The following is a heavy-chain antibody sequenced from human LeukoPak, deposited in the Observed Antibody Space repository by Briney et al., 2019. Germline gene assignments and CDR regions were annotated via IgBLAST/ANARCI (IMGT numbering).Heavy chain of an antibody. CDR2: INPNSGGT. V-gene: IGHV1-2*02. D-gene: IGHD3-22*01. Sequence: ASVKVSCKASAYTFTGYYMHWVRQAPGQGLEWMGWINPNSGGTNYAQKFQGRVTMARDTSISTGYMELSRLRPDDTAVYYCAGVYYDGSNTYHYYGMGVWGQGTTVTVSS. CDR1: AYTFTGYY. CDR3: AGVYYDGSNTYHYYGMGV. J-gene: IGHJ6*02.